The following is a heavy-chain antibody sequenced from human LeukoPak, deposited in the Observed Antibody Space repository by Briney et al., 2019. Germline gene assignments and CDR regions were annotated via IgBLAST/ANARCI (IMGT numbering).Heavy chain of an antibody. CDR3: ARDIHEVRFDYSMDV. J-gene: IGHJ6*02. CDR1: GYTFTSYG. Sequence: ASVKVSCKASGYTFTSYGISWVRQAPGQGLEWMGWISAYSGHTNYAQKFQDRVTMTTNTSTSTAYMELRSLRSDDTAVYYCARDIHEVRFDYSMDVWGQGTTVAVFS. V-gene: IGHV1-18*01. D-gene: IGHD2-2*02. CDR2: ISAYSGHT.